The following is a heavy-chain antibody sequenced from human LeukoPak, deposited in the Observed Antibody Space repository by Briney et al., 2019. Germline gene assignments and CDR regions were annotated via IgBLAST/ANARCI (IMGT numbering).Heavy chain of an antibody. V-gene: IGHV5-51*01. Sequence: GESLKISCKGSGYSFTSYWIGWVRQMPGKGLEWMGIIYPGDSDTRYSPSFQGQVTISADKSISTAYLQWSSLKAPDTAMYYCARGSSGQDDYYYGMDVWAKGPRSPSP. J-gene: IGHJ6*02. CDR2: IYPGDSDT. CDR1: GYSFTSYW. CDR3: ARGSSGQDDYYYGMDV.